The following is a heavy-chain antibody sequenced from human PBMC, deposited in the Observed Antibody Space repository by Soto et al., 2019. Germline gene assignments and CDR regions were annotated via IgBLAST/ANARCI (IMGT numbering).Heavy chain of an antibody. J-gene: IGHJ4*02. Sequence: LVNPTQTLPLPCTFSGFSLSTSQVGVGWIRQPPGKALEWLAHVYWNDAKYYSLSLKTRLTITKDTSKNQVVLTMTNMDPVGTATYFCAPRNTRAYYFDYWGQGALVTVSS. V-gene: IGHV2-5*01. CDR3: APRNTRAYYFDY. CDR2: VYWNDAK. CDR1: GFSLSTSQVG.